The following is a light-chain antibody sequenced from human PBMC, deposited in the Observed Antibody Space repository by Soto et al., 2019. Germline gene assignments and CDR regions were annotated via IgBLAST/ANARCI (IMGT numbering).Light chain of an antibody. CDR2: GAS. V-gene: IGKV3-15*01. CDR3: QQNNHWLWT. J-gene: IGKJ1*01. CDR1: LNVNSY. Sequence: VLTQSPATLSLSPGERATLSCRASLNVNSYLAWYQQKPGQAPRLLIYGASTRATGIPARFSGSGSGTEFTLTITSLQSEDFAVYYCQQNNHWLWTFGQGTKVDIK.